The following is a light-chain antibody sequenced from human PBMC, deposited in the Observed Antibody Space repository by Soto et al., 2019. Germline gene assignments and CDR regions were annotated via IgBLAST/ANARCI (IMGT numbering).Light chain of an antibody. Sequence: QSVLTQPASVSGSPGQSITISCSGTSSDVGSYDHVAWYQQFPGKTPKLMIYEVSNRPSGVSSRFSGSKSGNTASLTISGLQAEDEADYYCISYTGSSTYYVFGIGTKVTV. J-gene: IGLJ1*01. CDR1: SSDVGSYDH. CDR2: EVS. CDR3: ISYTGSSTYYV. V-gene: IGLV2-14*01.